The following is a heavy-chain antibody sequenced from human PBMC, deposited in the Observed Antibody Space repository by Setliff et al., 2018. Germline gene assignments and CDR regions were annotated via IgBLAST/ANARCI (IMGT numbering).Heavy chain of an antibody. D-gene: IGHD2-21*01. CDR1: GGSLSSGSNY. J-gene: IGHJ6*02. CDR2: IYTTGTT. V-gene: IGHV4-61*02. Sequence: SETLSLTCTVSGGSLSSGSNYWGWFRQPAGKGLEWIGRIYTTGTTNYSPSLTGRVTISADTSRNQISLKLSSVSAADTAVYYCAREFVVISFVKNIHHHYGMDVWGQGTTVTVSS. CDR3: AREFVVISFVKNIHHHYGMDV.